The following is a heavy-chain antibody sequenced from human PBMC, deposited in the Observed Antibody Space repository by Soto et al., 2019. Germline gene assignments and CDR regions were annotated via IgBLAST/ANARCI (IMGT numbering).Heavy chain of an antibody. CDR2: INPNSGGT. V-gene: IGHV1-2*02. CDR1: GYTFTGYY. Sequence: ASVKVSCKASGYTFTGYYMHWVRQAPGQGLEWMGWINPNSGGTNYAQKFQGRVTMTRDTSISTAYMELSRLRSDDTAVYYCARVWVYYDFCSGSSANYYYYGMDVWGQGTTVTVSS. D-gene: IGHD3-3*01. CDR3: ARVWVYYDFCSGSSANYYYYGMDV. J-gene: IGHJ6*02.